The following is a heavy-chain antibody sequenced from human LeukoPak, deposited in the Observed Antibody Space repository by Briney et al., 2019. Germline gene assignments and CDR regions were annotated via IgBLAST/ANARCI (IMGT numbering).Heavy chain of an antibody. Sequence: SETLSLTCTVSGGSISSYYWNWIRQSPGKGLEWIGYIYYSGSTNYNPSLKSRVTISVDTSKNQFSLKLSSVTAADTAVYYCARVYGAGYDFRGAFDIWGQGTMVTVSS. V-gene: IGHV4-59*01. CDR2: IYYSGST. D-gene: IGHD5-12*01. CDR1: GGSISSYY. J-gene: IGHJ3*02. CDR3: ARVYGAGYDFRGAFDI.